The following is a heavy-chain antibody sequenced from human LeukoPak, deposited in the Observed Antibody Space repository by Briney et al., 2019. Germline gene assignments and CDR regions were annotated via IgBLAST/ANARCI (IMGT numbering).Heavy chain of an antibody. CDR2: IIAGSGNT. CDR1: GYTFTRYA. J-gene: IGHJ4*02. CDR3: ARVVVTANSLPDY. Sequence: ASVKVSCKASGYTFTRYAMHWVRQAPGQRLEWMGWIIAGSGNTKYSQKFQGRVTITRDTSASTAYMELSSLRSEDTAVYYCARVVVTANSLPDYWGQGTLVTVSS. V-gene: IGHV1-3*01. D-gene: IGHD2-21*02.